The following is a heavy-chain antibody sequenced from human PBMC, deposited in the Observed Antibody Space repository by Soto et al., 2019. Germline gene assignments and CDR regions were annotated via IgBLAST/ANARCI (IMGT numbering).Heavy chain of an antibody. D-gene: IGHD6-6*01. V-gene: IGHV1-8*01. Sequence: QVQLVQSGAEVKKPGASVKVSCKASGYTFTSYDINWVRQATGQGLEWMGWMNHNSGNTGYAQKFQGSVTITRNTSINTAYMELTSLRSEATAVYYCAREKGSSGFDPWGQGTLVTVSS. J-gene: IGHJ5*02. CDR2: MNHNSGNT. CDR1: GYTFTSYD. CDR3: AREKGSSGFDP.